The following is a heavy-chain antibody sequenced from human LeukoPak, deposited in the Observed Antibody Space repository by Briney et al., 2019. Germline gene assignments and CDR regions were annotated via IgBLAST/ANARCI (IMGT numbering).Heavy chain of an antibody. Sequence: PSETLSLTCAVYGGSFSGYYWGWIRQPPGKGLEWIGEINHSGSTNYNPSLKSRVTISVDTSKNQFSLKLSSVTAADTAVYYCASYLSYYYGSGSYPFDYWGQGTLVTVSS. V-gene: IGHV4-34*01. CDR3: ASYLSYYYGSGSYPFDY. CDR2: INHSGST. J-gene: IGHJ4*02. CDR1: GGSFSGYY. D-gene: IGHD3-10*01.